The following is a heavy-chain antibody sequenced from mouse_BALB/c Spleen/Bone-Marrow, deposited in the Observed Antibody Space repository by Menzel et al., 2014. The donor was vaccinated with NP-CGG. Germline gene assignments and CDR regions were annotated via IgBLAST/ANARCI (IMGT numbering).Heavy chain of an antibody. CDR3: ARFPNYSYAMDY. CDR2: VNPYNGGT. CDR1: GYTFTDYY. J-gene: IGHJ4*01. Sequence: VQLQQSGPELVKPGALVKMSCKASGYTFTDYYMDWVKRSHGESFEWIGRVNPYNGGTSYNQKFKGKATLTVDKSSSTAYTELNSLTSEDSAVYYCARFPNYSYAMDYWGQGTSVTVSS. D-gene: IGHD2-1*01. V-gene: IGHV1-19*01.